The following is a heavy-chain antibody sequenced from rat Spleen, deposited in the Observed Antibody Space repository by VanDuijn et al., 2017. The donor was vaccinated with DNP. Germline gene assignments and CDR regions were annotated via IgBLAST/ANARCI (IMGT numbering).Heavy chain of an antibody. D-gene: IGHD1-1*01. CDR1: GFTFSDYY. V-gene: IGHV5-20*01. CDR3: ATHPLTTVAPNWFAS. CDR2: ITYDGGST. Sequence: EVQLVESGGGLVQPGRSLKLSCAASGFTFSDYYMAWVRQAPTKGLEWVAYITYDGGSTYYGDSVRGRFTISRDYARSTLYLQMDSLGSEDTATYYCATHPLTTVAPNWFASWGRGTLVTVSS. J-gene: IGHJ3*01.